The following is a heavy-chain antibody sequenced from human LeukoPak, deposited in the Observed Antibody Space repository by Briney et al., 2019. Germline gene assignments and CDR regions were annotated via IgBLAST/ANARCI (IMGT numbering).Heavy chain of an antibody. V-gene: IGHV3-33*08. D-gene: IGHD2-15*01. CDR2: IWHDGKNK. CDR1: EFTFSSYG. Sequence: PGRSLRLSCAASEFTFSSYGMHWVRQAPGKGLEWVAVIWHDGKNKYYADSVKGRFTISRDNSKNTLYLQMDSLRAEDTAVYYCARDRGSNDPIDYWGQGTLVTVSS. CDR3: ARDRGSNDPIDY. J-gene: IGHJ4*02.